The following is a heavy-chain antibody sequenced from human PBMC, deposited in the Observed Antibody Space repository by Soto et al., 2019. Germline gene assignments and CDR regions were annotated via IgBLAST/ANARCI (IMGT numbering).Heavy chain of an antibody. CDR2: ISYDGSNK. D-gene: IGHD3-3*01. J-gene: IGHJ6*02. CDR1: GFTFSSYA. CDR3: ARGMYYDFWSGYSPGEYYYYGMDV. Sequence: QVQLVESGGGVVQPGRSLRLSCAASGFTFSSYAMHWVRQAPGKGLEWVAVISYDGSNKYYADSVKGRFTISRDNSKNTLYLQMNSLRAEDTAVYYCARGMYYDFWSGYSPGEYYYYGMDVWGQGTTFTVSS. V-gene: IGHV3-30-3*01.